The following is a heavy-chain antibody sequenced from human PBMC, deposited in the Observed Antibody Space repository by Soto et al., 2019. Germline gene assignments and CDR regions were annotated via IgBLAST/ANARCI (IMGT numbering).Heavy chain of an antibody. Sequence: GESLKISCKGSVYSFTSYWIGWVRQMPGKCLEWMGIIYPGDSDTXXSPSFQGXXTISAYKSISTXYLQWXSLKASDTAMYYCARQKDYYYYMDVWRKGTTVTVSS. CDR2: IYPGDSDT. J-gene: IGHJ6*03. CDR1: VYSFTSYW. V-gene: IGHV5-51*01. CDR3: ARQKDYYYYMDV.